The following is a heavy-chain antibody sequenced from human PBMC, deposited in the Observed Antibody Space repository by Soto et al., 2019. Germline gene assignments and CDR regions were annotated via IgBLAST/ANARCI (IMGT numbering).Heavy chain of an antibody. V-gene: IGHV3-21*01. CDR2: ISSSSSYI. CDR3: ARDLRVLGYCNGGSCYDPEGYFDY. J-gene: IGHJ4*02. CDR1: GFTFSSYS. D-gene: IGHD2-15*01. Sequence: GGSLRLSCAASGFTFSSYSMNWVRQAPGKGLEWVSSISSSSSYIYYADSVKGRFTISRDTAKSSLYLQMNSLRAEDTAVYYCARDLRVLGYCNGGSCYDPEGYFDYWGQGTLVTVSS.